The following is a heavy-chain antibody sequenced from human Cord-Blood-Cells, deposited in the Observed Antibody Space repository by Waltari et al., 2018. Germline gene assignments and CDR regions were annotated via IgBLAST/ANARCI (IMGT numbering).Heavy chain of an antibody. D-gene: IGHD6-6*01. CDR1: GGSFSGYS. J-gene: IGHJ4*02. V-gene: IGHV4-34*01. CDR2: INHSGST. Sequence: QVQLQQWGAGLLKPSETLSLTCAVYGGSFSGYSWSWIRQPPGKGLEWIGEINHSGSTNYNPSLKSRVTISVDTSKNQFSLKLSSVTAADTAVYYCARFLSGQLSIDYWGQGTLVTVSS. CDR3: ARFLSGQLSIDY.